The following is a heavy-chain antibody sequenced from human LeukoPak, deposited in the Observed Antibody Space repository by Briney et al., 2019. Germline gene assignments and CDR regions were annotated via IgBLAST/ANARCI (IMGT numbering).Heavy chain of an antibody. J-gene: IGHJ4*02. Sequence: GASVKVSCKASGYTFTSYGISWVRQAPGQGLEWMGGIIPIFGTANYAQKFQGRVTITADESTSTAYMELSSLRSEDTAVYYCARDRYYYDSSGYFLFDYWGQGTLVTVSS. CDR3: ARDRYYYDSSGYFLFDY. D-gene: IGHD3-22*01. CDR1: GYTFTSYG. V-gene: IGHV1-69*13. CDR2: IIPIFGTA.